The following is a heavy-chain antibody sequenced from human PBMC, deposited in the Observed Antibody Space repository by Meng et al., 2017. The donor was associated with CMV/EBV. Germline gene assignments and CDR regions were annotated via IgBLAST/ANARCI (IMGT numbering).Heavy chain of an antibody. J-gene: IGHJ4*02. CDR1: GGSFSGYY. CDR2: INHSGST. D-gene: IGHD3-22*01. Sequence: GQSKEWGAGLLKPSETLSITCSVYGGSFSGYYWSWIRQPPGKGLEWIGEINHSGSTNYNPSLKSRVTISVDTSKNQFSLKLSSVTAADTAVYYCARVWDSGWDYWGQGTLVTVSS. V-gene: IGHV4-34*01. CDR3: ARVWDSGWDY.